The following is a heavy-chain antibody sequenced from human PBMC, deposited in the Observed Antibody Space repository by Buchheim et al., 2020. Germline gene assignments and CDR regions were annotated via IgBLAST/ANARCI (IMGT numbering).Heavy chain of an antibody. CDR1: GFTFSSYG. D-gene: IGHD3-16*01. V-gene: IGHV3-30*18. J-gene: IGHJ4*02. Sequence: QVQLVESGGGVVQPGRSLRLSCAASGFTFSSYGMHWVRQAPGKGLEWVAVISYDGSNKYYADSVKGRFTISRDNSKNTLYLQMNSLRAEDTAVYYCAKDSPGGPRETGFDYWGQGTL. CDR3: AKDSPGGPRETGFDY. CDR2: ISYDGSNK.